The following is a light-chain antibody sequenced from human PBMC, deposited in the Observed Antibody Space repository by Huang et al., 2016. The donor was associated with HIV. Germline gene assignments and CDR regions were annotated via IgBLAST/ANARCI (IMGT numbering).Light chain of an antibody. CDR1: QSVKTF. J-gene: IGKJ4*01. CDR3: QQRDNWLT. V-gene: IGKV3-11*01. Sequence: IVLTQSPVTLSLAPGQRATLSCRASQSVKTFLAWYQQKPGQAPRLLIHDASKRAPGVPSRFSGSGSGTAFTLTISSLEPEDFAIYYCQQRDNWLTFGGGTTVEI. CDR2: DAS.